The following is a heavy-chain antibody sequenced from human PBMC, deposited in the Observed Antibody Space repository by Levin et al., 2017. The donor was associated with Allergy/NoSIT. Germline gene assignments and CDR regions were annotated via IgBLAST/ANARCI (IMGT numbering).Heavy chain of an antibody. D-gene: IGHD6-6*01. V-gene: IGHV3-9*01. CDR2: ISWNSGSI. CDR3: AKDNLPSSIAARTWYWYFDL. J-gene: IGHJ2*01. Sequence: GGSLRLSCAASGFTFDDYAMHWVRQAPGKGLEWVSGISWNSGSIGYADSVKGRFTISRDNAKNSLYLQMNSLRAEDTALYYCAKDNLPSSIAARTWYWYFDLWGRGTLVTVSS. CDR1: GFTFDDYA.